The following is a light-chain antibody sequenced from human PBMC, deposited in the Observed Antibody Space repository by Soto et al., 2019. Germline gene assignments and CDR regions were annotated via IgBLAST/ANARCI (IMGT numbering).Light chain of an antibody. CDR2: DVS. CDR3: SSYTTSGSLV. V-gene: IGLV2-14*01. Sequence: QSALTQPAPVSGSPGQSITISCTGTSSDVGGYNYVSWYQQHPGKAPKLMIYDVSNRPSGVSNRFSGSKSGNTASLTISGLQAEDEADYYCSSYTTSGSLVFGGGTKLTVL. J-gene: IGLJ2*01. CDR1: SSDVGGYNY.